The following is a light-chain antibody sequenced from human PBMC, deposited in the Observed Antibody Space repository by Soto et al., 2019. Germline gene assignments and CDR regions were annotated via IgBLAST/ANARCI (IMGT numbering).Light chain of an antibody. CDR2: KNN. Sequence: QLVLTQPPSASGTPGQRVTISCSGSSSNIGSNYVYWYQQLPGTAPKLLIYKNNQRPSGVPDRFSASKSGTSASLAISGLRSEDEADYYCAAWDDSLSGVFGGGTKLTVL. J-gene: IGLJ2*01. CDR1: SSNIGSNY. V-gene: IGLV1-47*01. CDR3: AAWDDSLSGV.